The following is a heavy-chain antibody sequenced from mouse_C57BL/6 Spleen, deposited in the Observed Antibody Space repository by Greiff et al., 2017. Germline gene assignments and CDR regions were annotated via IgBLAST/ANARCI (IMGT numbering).Heavy chain of an antibody. J-gene: IGHJ2*01. Sequence: QVQLQQSGAELVKPGASVKISCKASGYAFSSYWMNWVKQRPGKGLEWIGQIYPGDGDTNYNGKFKGKATLTADKSSSTAYMQLSSLTSEDSAVYCCARRGGYDSFCFDYWGQGTTLTVSS. CDR3: ARRGGYDSFCFDY. CDR1: GYAFSSYW. CDR2: IYPGDGDT. V-gene: IGHV1-80*01. D-gene: IGHD2-4*01.